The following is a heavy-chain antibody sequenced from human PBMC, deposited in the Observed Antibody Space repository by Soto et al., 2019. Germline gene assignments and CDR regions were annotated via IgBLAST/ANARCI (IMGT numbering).Heavy chain of an antibody. J-gene: IGHJ4*02. CDR3: ARIRYSSSSPYFDY. D-gene: IGHD6-6*01. Sequence: SETLSLTCTVSGGSISSYNWSWIRQPPGKGLEWIGYIYYSGSTNYNPSLKSRVTISVDTSKNQFSLKLSSVTAADTAVYYCARIRYSSSSPYFDYWGQGTLVTVSS. CDR2: IYYSGST. V-gene: IGHV4-59*01. CDR1: GGSISSYN.